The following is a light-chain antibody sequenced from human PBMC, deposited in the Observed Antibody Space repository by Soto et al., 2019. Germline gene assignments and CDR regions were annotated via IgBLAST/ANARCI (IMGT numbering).Light chain of an antibody. CDR1: QSVSSSY. V-gene: IGKV3-20*01. Sequence: EIVLTQSPGTLSLSPGERATLSCRASQSVSSSYLAWYQQKPGQAPRLLIYGASSRATGIPDRFSGSGSGTDFTITISRLEPEDFAVYYCQQYGSSPPTWTFGQWTKVEIK. CDR2: GAS. J-gene: IGKJ1*01. CDR3: QQYGSSPPTWT.